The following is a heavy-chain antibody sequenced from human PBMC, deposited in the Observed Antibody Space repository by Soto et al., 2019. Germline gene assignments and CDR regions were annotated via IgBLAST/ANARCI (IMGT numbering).Heavy chain of an antibody. J-gene: IGHJ4*02. D-gene: IGHD2-15*01. CDR3: VGGGLFYFDY. Sequence: GSLPISCASSVLPFSTFDMNWVRQAPGKGLEWVSYIIGSGTITYYAGSVKGRFTISRDNAKNSLYLQMNSLRAEDTAVYYCVGGGLFYFDYWGRGRLVTVSS. CDR2: IIGSGTIT. CDR1: VLPFSTFD. V-gene: IGHV3-48*03.